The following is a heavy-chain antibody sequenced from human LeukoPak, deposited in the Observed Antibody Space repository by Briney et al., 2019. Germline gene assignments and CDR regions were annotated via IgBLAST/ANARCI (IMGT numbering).Heavy chain of an antibody. D-gene: IGHD2-2*01. V-gene: IGHV3-33*01. J-gene: IGHJ4*02. CDR3: ARGGDIVVVPAAIGYFDY. Sequence: PGRTLRISCAASGFTFSSYGMHWVRQAPGKRLKCVAIIWYDGSNKYYADSVKGRFTISRDNSKNTLYLQMNSLRAEDTAVYYCARGGDIVVVPAAIGYFDYWGQGTLVTVSS. CDR2: IWYDGSNK. CDR1: GFTFSSYG.